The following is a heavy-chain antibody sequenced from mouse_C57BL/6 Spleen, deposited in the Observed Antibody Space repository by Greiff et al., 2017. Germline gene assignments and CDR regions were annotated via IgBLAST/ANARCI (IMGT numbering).Heavy chain of an antibody. J-gene: IGHJ3*01. V-gene: IGHV1-64*01. Sequence: QVHVKQPGAELVKPGASVKLSCKASGYTFTSSWMHWVKQRPGQGLEWIGMIHPNSGSTNYNEKFKSKATLTVDKSSSTAYMQLSSLTSEDSAVYYCASVYDYEWFAYWGQGTLVTVSA. CDR2: IHPNSGST. CDR3: ASVYDYEWFAY. D-gene: IGHD2-4*01. CDR1: GYTFTSSW.